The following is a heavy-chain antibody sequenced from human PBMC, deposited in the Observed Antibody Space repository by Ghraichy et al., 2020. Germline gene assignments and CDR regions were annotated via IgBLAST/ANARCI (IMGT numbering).Heavy chain of an antibody. CDR1: GFTFSSYA. J-gene: IGHJ6*02. Sequence: GGSLRLSCSASGFTFSSYAMHWVRQAPGKGLEYVSAISSNGGSTYYADSVKGRFTISRDNSKNTLYLQMSSLRAEDTAVYYCVKDQVEAARRDYYYYGMDVWGQGTTVTVSS. CDR3: VKDQVEAARRDYYYYGMDV. CDR2: ISSNGGST. V-gene: IGHV3-64D*06. D-gene: IGHD6-6*01.